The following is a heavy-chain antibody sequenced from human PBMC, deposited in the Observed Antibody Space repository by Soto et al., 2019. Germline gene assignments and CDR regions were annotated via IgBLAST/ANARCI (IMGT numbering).Heavy chain of an antibody. D-gene: IGHD3-3*01. J-gene: IGHJ6*02. CDR3: ARLRITIFGVVTPDRYGMDV. CDR1: GFTFSSYS. V-gene: IGHV3-21*01. Sequence: XGSLRLSCSASGFTFSSYSMNWVRQAPGKGLDWVSSISSSSSYIYYADSVKGRFTISRDNAKNSLYLQMNSLRAEDTAVYYCARLRITIFGVVTPDRYGMDVWGQGTTVTVSS. CDR2: ISSSSSYI.